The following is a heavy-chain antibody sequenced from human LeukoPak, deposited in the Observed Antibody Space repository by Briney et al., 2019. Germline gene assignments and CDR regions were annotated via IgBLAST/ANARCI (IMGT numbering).Heavy chain of an antibody. CDR2: ISGSGDST. CDR1: GFSVSSNY. J-gene: IGHJ4*02. CDR3: AKAAIEQWLVKVDHFDY. Sequence: GGSLRLSCAASGFSVSSNYMSWVRQAPGKGLEWVSSISGSGDSTYYADSVKGRFTISRDNSKNTLYLQMNSLRAEDTAIYYCAKAAIEQWLVKVDHFDYWGQGTLVTVSS. D-gene: IGHD6-19*01. V-gene: IGHV3-23*01.